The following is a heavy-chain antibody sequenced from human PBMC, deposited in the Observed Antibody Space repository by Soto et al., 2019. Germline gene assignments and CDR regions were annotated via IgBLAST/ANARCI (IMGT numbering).Heavy chain of an antibody. Sequence: GGSLRLSCAASGLTVSGKKYVAWVRQAPGKGLEWVSALYDVDGTFYADSVKGRFTTSSDSSKTTVYLQMNGLRPDDTAVYYCATWHEREHAYDVWGQGTTVTVSS. J-gene: IGHJ3*01. V-gene: IGHV3-53*01. D-gene: IGHD1-1*01. CDR1: GLTVSGKKY. CDR3: ATWHEREHAYDV. CDR2: LYDVDGT.